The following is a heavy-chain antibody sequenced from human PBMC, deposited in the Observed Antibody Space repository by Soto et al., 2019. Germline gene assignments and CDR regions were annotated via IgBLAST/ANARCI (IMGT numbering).Heavy chain of an antibody. CDR1: GFTFSSYW. CDR3: PRDQGDPRGSSSPVMDGMDV. Sequence: LRLSCAASGFTFSSYWMSWVRQAPGKGLEWVANIKQDGSEKYYVDSVKGRFTISRDNAKNSLYLQMNSLRAEDTAVYYCPRDQGDPRGSSSPVMDGMDVWGQGTTVTVSS. CDR2: IKQDGSEK. V-gene: IGHV3-7*01. J-gene: IGHJ6*02. D-gene: IGHD6-6*01.